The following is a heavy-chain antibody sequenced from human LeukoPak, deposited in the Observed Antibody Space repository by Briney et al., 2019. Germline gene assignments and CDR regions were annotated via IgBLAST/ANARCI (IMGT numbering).Heavy chain of an antibody. CDR1: GYSFTGYY. D-gene: IGHD1-26*01. CDR2: INPDSAVT. Sequence: ASVKASCKASGYSFTGYYLHWVRQAPGQGPEWMGRINPDSAVTDYAQKFQGRVTMTRDTSISTAYMELDRLRSDDTAVYYCARDPEWELPFDHWGQGTLVTVSS. V-gene: IGHV1-2*06. CDR3: ARDPEWELPFDH. J-gene: IGHJ4*02.